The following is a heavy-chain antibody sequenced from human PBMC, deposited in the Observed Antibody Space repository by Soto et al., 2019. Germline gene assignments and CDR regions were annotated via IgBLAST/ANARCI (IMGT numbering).Heavy chain of an antibody. CDR2: IYYSGST. V-gene: IGHV4-59*01. J-gene: IGHJ3*01. CDR3: ARVWGGAFDF. Sequence: PSETLSLTCTVSGGSISSYYWSWIRQPPGKGLEWIGYIYYSGSTNNNPSLKSRVTISVDTSKNQFSPKLSSVTAADTAVYYCARVWGGAFDFWGQGTMVTV. CDR1: GGSISSYY. D-gene: IGHD3-10*01.